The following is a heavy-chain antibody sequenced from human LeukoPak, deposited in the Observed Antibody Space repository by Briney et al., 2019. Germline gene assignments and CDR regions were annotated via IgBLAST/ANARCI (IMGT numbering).Heavy chain of an antibody. D-gene: IGHD4-17*01. CDR3: ARLNADYGYYGPHDAFDI. CDR2: IFHSGRV. Sequence: NASGTLSLTCDVSGDSISTPHWWSWVRQPPGKGLEWIGEIFHSGRVNYIPSLQSRVTISLDKSKNQISLEVNSVTAADTAVYYCARLNADYGYYGPHDAFDIWGQGTTVTVSS. CDR1: GDSISTPHW. V-gene: IGHV4-4*02. J-gene: IGHJ3*02.